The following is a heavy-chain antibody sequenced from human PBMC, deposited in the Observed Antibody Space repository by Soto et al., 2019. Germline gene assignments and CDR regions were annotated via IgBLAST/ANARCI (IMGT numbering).Heavy chain of an antibody. D-gene: IGHD3-3*01. CDR1: GFTSGDYA. CDR3: TRDRVTIFGVVRAYYYYYGMDV. V-gene: IGHV3-49*03. CDR2: IRSKAYGGTT. J-gene: IGHJ6*02. Sequence: GGSLRLSCTASGFTSGDYAMSWFRQAPGKGLEWVGFIRSKAYGGTTEYAASVKGRFTISRDDSKSIAYLQMNSLKTEDTAVYYCTRDRVTIFGVVRAYYYYYGMDVWGQGTTVTVSS.